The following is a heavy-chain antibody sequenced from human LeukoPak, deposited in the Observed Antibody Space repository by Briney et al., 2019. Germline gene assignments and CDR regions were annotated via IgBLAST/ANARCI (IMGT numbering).Heavy chain of an antibody. J-gene: IGHJ5*02. CDR3: ARGRGSGSYYNSPGWFDP. Sequence: GGSLRLSCAASGFTFSSYAMHWVRQAPGKGLEWVAVISYDGSNKYYADSVKGRFTISRDNSKNTLYLQMNSLRAEDTAVYCCARGRGSGSYYNSPGWFDPWGQGTLVTVSS. D-gene: IGHD3-10*01. CDR1: GFTFSSYA. V-gene: IGHV3-30-3*01. CDR2: ISYDGSNK.